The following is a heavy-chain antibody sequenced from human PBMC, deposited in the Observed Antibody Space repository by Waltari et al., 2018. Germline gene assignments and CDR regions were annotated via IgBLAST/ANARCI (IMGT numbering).Heavy chain of an antibody. CDR3: ARGRGRGYDPRRANYYYYMDV. V-gene: IGHV4-34*01. D-gene: IGHD5-12*01. J-gene: IGHJ6*03. CDR1: GGSFSGYY. CDR2: INHSGST. Sequence: QVQLQQWGAGLLKPSETLSLTCAVYGGSFSGYYWSWTRQPPGKGLEWSGEINHSGSTNYNPSLKSRVTISVDTSKNQFSLKLSSVTAADTAVYYCARGRGRGYDPRRANYYYYMDVWGKGTTVTISS.